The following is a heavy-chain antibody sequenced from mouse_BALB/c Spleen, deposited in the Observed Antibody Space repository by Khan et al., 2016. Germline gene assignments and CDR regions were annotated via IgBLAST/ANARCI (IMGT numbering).Heavy chain of an antibody. CDR2: INTNTGEP. CDR3: AEDYYGSSWFAY. D-gene: IGHD1-1*01. V-gene: IGHV9-3*02. Sequence: QIQLVQSGPELKKPGETVKISCKASGYTFTNYGMNWVKQAPGKGLKWMGWINTNTGEPTYAEEFKGRFAFSLETSDSTAYLQINNLKNEDTATYFCAEDYYGSSWFAYWGQGTLVTVSA. J-gene: IGHJ3*01. CDR1: GYTFTNYG.